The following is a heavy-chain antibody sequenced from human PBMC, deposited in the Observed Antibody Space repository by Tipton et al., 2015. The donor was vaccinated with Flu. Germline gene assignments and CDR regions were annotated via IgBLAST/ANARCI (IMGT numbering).Heavy chain of an antibody. CDR3: ARGGRSLPNYDF. D-gene: IGHD5/OR15-5a*01. V-gene: IGHV1-8*01. CDR1: GYIFTTYD. J-gene: IGHJ4*02. CDR2: MNPDSGDT. Sequence: QLVQSGAEVKKPGASVRVSCKASGYIFTTYDINWVRQATGQGLEWMGWMNPDSGDTGYAQKFQGRVTMTRDSSVSSAYLELNSLGSEDTVVYYCARGGRSLPNYDFWGQGTLLTVSS.